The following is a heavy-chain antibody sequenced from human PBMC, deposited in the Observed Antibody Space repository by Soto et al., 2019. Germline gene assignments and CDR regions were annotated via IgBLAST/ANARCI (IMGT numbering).Heavy chain of an antibody. CDR2: ISGSGGST. V-gene: IGHV3-23*01. D-gene: IGHD4-17*01. J-gene: IGHJ6*03. CDR3: AKWSTVTTRYYYYMDV. Sequence: PGGFLRLSCAASGFTFSSYGRSWVRQAPGKGLEWVSAISGSGGSTYYADSVKGRFTISRDNSKNTLYLQMNSLRAEDTAVYYCAKWSTVTTRYYYYMDVWGKGTTVT. CDR1: GFTFSSYG.